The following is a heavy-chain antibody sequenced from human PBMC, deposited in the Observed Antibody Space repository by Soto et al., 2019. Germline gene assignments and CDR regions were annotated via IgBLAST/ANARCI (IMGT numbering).Heavy chain of an antibody. CDR2: FTPKFGTA. D-gene: IGHD5-12*01. CDR3: ARGVVSGFEHWYFDL. CDR1: GVSFTDHG. J-gene: IGHJ2*01. V-gene: IGHV1-69*01. Sequence: QVQLVQSGAEVKKPGSSVKVSCRASGVSFTDHGISWLRQAPGQGLEWIGGFTPKFGTANYAPKFQGRVSITADESKTTVSVRLSSLRPEDTAVYFCARGVVSGFEHWYFDLWGRGTLITVSS.